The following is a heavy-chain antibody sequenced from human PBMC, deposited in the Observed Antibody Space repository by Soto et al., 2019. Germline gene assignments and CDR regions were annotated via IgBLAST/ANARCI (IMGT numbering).Heavy chain of an antibody. CDR3: ARQNPPGTTEWDFDY. V-gene: IGHV4-39*01. Sequence: SETLSLTCTVSGGSISSSSYYWGWIRQPPGKGLEWIGSIYYSGSTYYNPSLKSRVTISVDTSKNQFSLKLSSVTAADTAVYYCARQNPPGTTEWDFDYWGQGTLVTVSS. D-gene: IGHD1-7*01. CDR1: GGSISSSSYY. CDR2: IYYSGST. J-gene: IGHJ4*02.